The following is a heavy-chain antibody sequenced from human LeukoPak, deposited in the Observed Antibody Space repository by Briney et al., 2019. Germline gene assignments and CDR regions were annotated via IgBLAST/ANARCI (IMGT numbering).Heavy chain of an antibody. Sequence: PGGSLRLSCAASGFTFSSYGMHWVRQAPAKGLEWVAVIWYDGSNKYYADSVKGRFTISRDNSKNTLYLQMNSLRAEDTAIYYCARDPGHNGWYGDNWGQGTLVTVSS. D-gene: IGHD6-19*01. CDR3: ARDPGHNGWYGDN. CDR1: GFTFSSYG. V-gene: IGHV3-33*01. CDR2: IWYDGSNK. J-gene: IGHJ4*02.